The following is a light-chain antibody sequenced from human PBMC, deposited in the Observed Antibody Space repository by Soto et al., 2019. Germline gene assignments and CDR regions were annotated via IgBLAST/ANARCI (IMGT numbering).Light chain of an antibody. J-gene: IGKJ5*01. Sequence: EIVLTQSPATLSLSPGERATLSCGASQSVSSSYLAWYQQKPGLAPRLLIYDASSRATGIPDRFSGSGSGTDFTLHIRRLEPDDFAVNYCQQYGSSPITFGQGTRLEIK. V-gene: IGKV3D-20*01. CDR1: QSVSSSY. CDR3: QQYGSSPIT. CDR2: DAS.